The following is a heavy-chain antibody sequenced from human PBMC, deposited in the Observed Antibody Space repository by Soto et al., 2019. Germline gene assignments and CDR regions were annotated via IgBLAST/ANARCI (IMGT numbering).Heavy chain of an antibody. CDR2: ISSDSRTI. CDR1: GFSLSDNA. CDR3: VRIKFGEGVFLNVGVYGLDV. D-gene: IGHD3-16*01. J-gene: IGHJ6*02. Sequence: GGSLRLSCVASGFSLSDNAVNWVRQASGEGLEWVSFISSDSRTIYYADSVEGRFTVSRDNARNSVSLQMDRLRDEDAAVFFCVRIKFGEGVFLNVGVYGLDVCGQGTTVNVPS. V-gene: IGHV3-48*02.